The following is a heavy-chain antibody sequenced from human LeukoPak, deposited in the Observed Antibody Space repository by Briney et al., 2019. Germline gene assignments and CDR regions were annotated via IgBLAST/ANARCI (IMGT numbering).Heavy chain of an antibody. D-gene: IGHD2/OR15-2a*01. CDR2: IDWDDDK. V-gene: IGHV2-70*11. CDR1: GFSLSTTGMC. J-gene: IGHJ4*02. Sequence: SGPTLVNPTQTLTLTCTFSGFSLSTTGMCVTWVRQPPGKALEWLARIDWDDDKYYSTPLKTRLTISKDTSKNQVVLTMTNMDPVDTGTYYCARTNRYHTVDYWGQGTLVTVSS. CDR3: ARTNRYHTVDY.